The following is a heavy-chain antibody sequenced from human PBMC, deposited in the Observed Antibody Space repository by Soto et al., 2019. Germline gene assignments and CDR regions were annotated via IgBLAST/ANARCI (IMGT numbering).Heavy chain of an antibody. CDR1: GGSISSGGYY. D-gene: IGHD4-17*01. V-gene: IGHV4-31*03. Sequence: SETLSLTCTVSGGSISSGGYYWSWIRQHPGKGLEWIGYIYYSGSTYYNPSLKSRVTISVDTSKNQFSLKLSSVTAADTAVYYCAREKYTVNTNWFDPWGQGTLVTVSS. J-gene: IGHJ5*02. CDR2: IYYSGST. CDR3: AREKYTVNTNWFDP.